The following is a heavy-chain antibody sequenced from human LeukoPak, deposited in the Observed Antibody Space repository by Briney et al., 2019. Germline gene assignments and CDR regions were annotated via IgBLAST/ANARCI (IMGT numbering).Heavy chain of an antibody. Sequence: PSETLSLTCTVSGYSITSGYYWGWIRQPPGKGLEWIGSIYHSGSTYYNPSLKSRVTMSVDTSKNQFSLKLSSVTAADTAVYYCARYSASIDPWGQGTLVTVSS. CDR1: GYSITSGYY. V-gene: IGHV4-38-2*02. CDR3: ARYSASIDP. CDR2: IYHSGST. J-gene: IGHJ5*02. D-gene: IGHD6-13*01.